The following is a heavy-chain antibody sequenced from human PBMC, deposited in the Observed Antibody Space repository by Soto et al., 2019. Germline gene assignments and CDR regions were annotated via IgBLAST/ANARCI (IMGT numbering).Heavy chain of an antibody. CDR2: ISYDGSNR. J-gene: IGHJ4*02. CDR1: GFIFRSYG. CDR3: AKDLLEVARHISGVAF. D-gene: IGHD2-15*01. V-gene: IGHV3-30*18. Sequence: QVQLVESGGGVVQPGRSLRLSCAASGFIFRSYGMYWVRQAPGKGLQWVAVISYDGSNRDYADSVKGRFTISRDNSKNTLYLQMSSLRADDTAVYYCAKDLLEVARHISGVAFWGQGTLVTVSS.